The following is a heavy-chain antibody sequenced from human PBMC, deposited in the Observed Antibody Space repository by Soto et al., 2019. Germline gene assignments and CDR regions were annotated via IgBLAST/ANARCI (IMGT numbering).Heavy chain of an antibody. Sequence: SETLSLTCTFSGGSISRGDYYCSWIRQPPGKGLEWIGYIYYSGSTYYNPSLKSRVTISVDTSKNQFSLKLSSVTAADTAVYYCARGYSYGYDVFDYWGQGTLVTVSS. CDR3: ARGYSYGYDVFDY. V-gene: IGHV4-30-4*01. D-gene: IGHD5-18*01. CDR2: IYYSGST. J-gene: IGHJ4*02. CDR1: GGSISRGDYY.